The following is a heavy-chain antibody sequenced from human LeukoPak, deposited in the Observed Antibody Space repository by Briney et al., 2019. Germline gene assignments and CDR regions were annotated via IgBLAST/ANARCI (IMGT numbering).Heavy chain of an antibody. J-gene: IGHJ5*02. CDR1: GFTFNRYA. Sequence: GGSLRLSCSASGFTFNRYAMHWVRQAPGKGLEYVSAITSNGGSTYYADSVKGRFTISRDNSKDTLYLQMSSLGAEDTAVYYCAYSSGYYHWGQGTLVTVSS. CDR3: AYSSGYYH. V-gene: IGHV3-64D*06. CDR2: ITSNGGST. D-gene: IGHD3-22*01.